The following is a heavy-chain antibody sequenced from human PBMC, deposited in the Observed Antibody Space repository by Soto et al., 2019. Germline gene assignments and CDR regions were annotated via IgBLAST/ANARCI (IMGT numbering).Heavy chain of an antibody. D-gene: IGHD2-15*01. CDR1: GFTFSSYA. J-gene: IGHJ6*02. V-gene: IGHV3-23*01. CDR3: AKSMGGTANGMDV. CDR2: ISGSGGST. Sequence: PGGSLRLSCAASGFTFSSYAMSWVRQAPGKGLEWVSAISGSGGSTYYADSVKGRFTISRDNSKNSLYLQMNSLRAEDTALYYCAKSMGGTANGMDVWGQGTTVTVSS.